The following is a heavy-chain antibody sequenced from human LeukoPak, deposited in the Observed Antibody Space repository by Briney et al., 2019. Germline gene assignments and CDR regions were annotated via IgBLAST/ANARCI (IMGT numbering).Heavy chain of an antibody. CDR1: GGSISSGGYY. CDR2: IYYSGST. V-gene: IGHV4-31*03. Sequence: PSETLSLTCTVSGGSISSGGYYWSWIRQHPGKGLEWIGYIYYSGSTYYNPSLKSRVTISVDTSKNQFSLKLSSVTAADTAVYYCARGSRYGESYWFDPWGQGTLVTVSS. D-gene: IGHD4-17*01. CDR3: ARGSRYGESYWFDP. J-gene: IGHJ5*02.